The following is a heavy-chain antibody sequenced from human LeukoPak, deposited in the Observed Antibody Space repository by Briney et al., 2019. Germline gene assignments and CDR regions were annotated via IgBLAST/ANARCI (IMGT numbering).Heavy chain of an antibody. D-gene: IGHD3-16*02. Sequence: SETLSLTCTVSGGSISSYYWSWIRQPPGKGLEWIGYIYYSGSTNYNPSLKSRVTISVDTSKNQFSLKLSSVTAADTAVYYCARGVWGSYRYPHYDYWGQRTLVTVSS. CDR2: IYYSGST. V-gene: IGHV4-59*01. CDR1: GGSISSYY. J-gene: IGHJ4*02. CDR3: ARGVWGSYRYPHYDY.